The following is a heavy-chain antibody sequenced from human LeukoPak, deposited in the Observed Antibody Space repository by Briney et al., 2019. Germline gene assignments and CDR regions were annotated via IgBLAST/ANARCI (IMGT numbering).Heavy chain of an antibody. CDR3: ARAAVYSSSLWVLGWFDP. V-gene: IGHV6-1*01. J-gene: IGHJ5*02. D-gene: IGHD6-6*01. CDR2: TYYRSKWYN. Sequence: SQTLSLTCAISGDSVSSNSAAWNWIRQSPSRGLEWLGRTYYRSKWYNDYAVSVKSRITINPDTSKNQFSLQLNSVTPEDTAVYYCARAAVYSSSLWVLGWFDPWGQGTLVTVSS. CDR1: GDSVSSNSAA.